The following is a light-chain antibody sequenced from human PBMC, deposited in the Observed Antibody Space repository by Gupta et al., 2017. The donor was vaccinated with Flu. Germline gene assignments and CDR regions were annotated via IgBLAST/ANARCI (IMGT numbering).Light chain of an antibody. CDR2: EGY. CDR1: SSDVGGYNY. CDR3: SSFTSSNTLV. J-gene: IGLJ2*01. Sequence: QSALTQPASVSGSPGQSITIPCTGTSSDVGGYNYVSWYQQHPGTVPKLIIYEGYNRPSGVSSRFSGSKSGNTASLAISGLQAEDEADYYCSSFTSSNTLVFGGGTKVTVL. V-gene: IGLV2-14*01.